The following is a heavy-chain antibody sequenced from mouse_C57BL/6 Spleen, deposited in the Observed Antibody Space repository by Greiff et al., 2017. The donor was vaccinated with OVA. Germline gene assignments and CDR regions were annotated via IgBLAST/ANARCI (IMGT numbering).Heavy chain of an antibody. D-gene: IGHD2-4*01. CDR1: GYTFTSYW. CDR2: IDPNSGGT. J-gene: IGHJ4*01. V-gene: IGHV1-72*01. CDR3: ARSDYDYDGGYYAMDY. Sequence: QQSCKASGYTFTSYWMHWVKQRPGRGLEWIGRIDPNSGGTKYNEKFKSKATLTVDKPSSTAYMQLSSLTSEDSAVYYCARSDYDYDGGYYAMDYWGQGTSVTVSS.